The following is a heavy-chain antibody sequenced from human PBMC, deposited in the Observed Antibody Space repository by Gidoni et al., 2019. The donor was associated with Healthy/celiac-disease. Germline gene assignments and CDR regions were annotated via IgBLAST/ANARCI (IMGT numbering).Heavy chain of an antibody. D-gene: IGHD3-10*01. CDR1: GFTFSSYG. J-gene: IGHJ6*02. Sequence: QVQLVESGGGVVQPGRSLRLSCAASGFTFSSYGMHWVRQAPGKGLEWGAVISYDGSNKYYADSVKGRFTISRDNSKNTLYLQMNSLRAEDTAVYYCAKDLVHITMVRGVGNHYYYYGMDVWGQGTTVTVSS. CDR2: ISYDGSNK. CDR3: AKDLVHITMVRGVGNHYYYYGMDV. V-gene: IGHV3-30*18.